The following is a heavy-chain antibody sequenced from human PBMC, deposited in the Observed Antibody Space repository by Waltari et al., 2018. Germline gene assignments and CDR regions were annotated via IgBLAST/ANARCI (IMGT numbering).Heavy chain of an antibody. Sequence: EVQLEESGGGLVQPGGSLRLPCAASGFPFSSYSMAWVRQVPGKGLDWISAITDTGSDTYSAESVKGRFTISRDHSLYLQMKSLRVEDTAVYYCVKGSGGSRPYYFDSWGQGTLVTVSS. CDR3: VKGSGGSRPYYFDS. CDR1: GFPFSSYS. CDR2: ITDTGSDT. D-gene: IGHD1-26*01. J-gene: IGHJ4*02. V-gene: IGHV3-23*04.